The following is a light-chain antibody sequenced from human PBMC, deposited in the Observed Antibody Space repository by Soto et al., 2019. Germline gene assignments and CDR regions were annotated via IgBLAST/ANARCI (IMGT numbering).Light chain of an antibody. J-gene: IGLJ1*01. Sequence: QSLLTQPASVSGSPGQSITISCGGTSSDVGAYIYVSWYQQYPGKAPKLIIYEVNNRPSGVSGRFSGSKSDTTAYLTISGLQAEDEADYYCASYPHSDPKVLGMGTKVTV. CDR2: EVN. CDR1: SSDVGAYIY. CDR3: ASYPHSDPKV. V-gene: IGLV2-14*03.